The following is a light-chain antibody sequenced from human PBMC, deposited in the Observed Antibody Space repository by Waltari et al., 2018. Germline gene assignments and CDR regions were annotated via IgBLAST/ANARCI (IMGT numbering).Light chain of an antibody. Sequence: SYELTQPPSVSVSPGQTASITCSGDKLGDKYACWYQQRPGQSPVVVIYQDNKRPQGIPDRFSGSNSGNTATLTISGTQAMDEADYYCQTWDSSTGVFGGGTKLTVL. CDR2: QDN. J-gene: IGLJ2*01. CDR1: KLGDKY. V-gene: IGLV3-1*01. CDR3: QTWDSSTGV.